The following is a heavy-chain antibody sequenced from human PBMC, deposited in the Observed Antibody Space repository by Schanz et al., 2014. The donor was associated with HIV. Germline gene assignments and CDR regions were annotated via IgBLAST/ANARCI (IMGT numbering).Heavy chain of an antibody. D-gene: IGHD1-7*01. CDR2: ISYDGSNK. V-gene: IGHV3-30*18. Sequence: QVQLVESGGGVVQPGRSLRLSCAASGFTFSSYGMHWVRQAPGKGLEWVAVISYDGSNKCYADSVKGRFTISRDNSKNTLYLQMNSLRAEDTAVYYCAKDRITGTTGVPYYYYGMDVWGQGTTVTVSS. CDR3: AKDRITGTTGVPYYYYGMDV. J-gene: IGHJ6*02. CDR1: GFTFSSYG.